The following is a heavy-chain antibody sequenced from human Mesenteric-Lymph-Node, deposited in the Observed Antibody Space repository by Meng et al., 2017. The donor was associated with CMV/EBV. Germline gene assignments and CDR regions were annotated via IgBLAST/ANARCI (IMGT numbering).Heavy chain of an antibody. Sequence: SETLSLTCTVSGYSISSGYYWGWIRQPPGKGLEWIGSIYHSGSTYYNPSLKSRVTISVDTSKNQFSLRLNFVTAADTAVYYCASTTATTGFLYFDFWGQGTLVTVSS. V-gene: IGHV4-38-2*02. CDR1: GYSISSGYY. J-gene: IGHJ4*02. D-gene: IGHD4-11*01. CDR2: IYHSGST. CDR3: ASTTATTGFLYFDF.